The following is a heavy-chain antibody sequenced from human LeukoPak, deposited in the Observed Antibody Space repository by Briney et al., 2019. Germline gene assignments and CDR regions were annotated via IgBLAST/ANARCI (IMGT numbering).Heavy chain of an antibody. J-gene: IGHJ4*02. Sequence: GGSLRLSCAASGFTFSSYSMNWVRQAPGKGLEWVSSISSSSSYIYYADSVKGRFTISRDNAKHSLYLQMNSLRAEDTAVYYCARERLQNQLLSGLDYWGQGTLVTVSS. CDR3: ARERLQNQLLSGLDY. CDR2: ISSSSSYI. V-gene: IGHV3-21*01. CDR1: GFTFSSYS. D-gene: IGHD2-2*01.